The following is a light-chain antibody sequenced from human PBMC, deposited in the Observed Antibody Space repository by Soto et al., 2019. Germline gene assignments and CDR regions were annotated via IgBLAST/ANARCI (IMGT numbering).Light chain of an antibody. V-gene: IGKV3-15*01. Sequence: EIVMTQSPATLSVSPGERATLSCRASQSLNNNLAWYQQKPGQAPRLLIYGASTRATGIPDRFSGSGSGTEFTITISSLQSEDFAVYYCQQYNKWPPYTFGQGTKLEIK. CDR1: QSLNNN. CDR3: QQYNKWPPYT. CDR2: GAS. J-gene: IGKJ2*01.